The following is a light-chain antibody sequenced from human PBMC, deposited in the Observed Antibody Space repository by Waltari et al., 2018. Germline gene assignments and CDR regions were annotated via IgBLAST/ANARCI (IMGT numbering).Light chain of an antibody. Sequence: DIVMTQSPEFLAVPLGERATINCKSSQSVLYSSNNKNYLAWYQQKPGQPPKLLIHWASNRESGVPDRFSGSGSGTDFTLTISSLQAEDVAVYYCQQYYAVRRTFGQG. J-gene: IGKJ1*01. CDR3: QQYYAVRRT. CDR1: QSVLYSSNNKNY. CDR2: WAS. V-gene: IGKV4-1*01.